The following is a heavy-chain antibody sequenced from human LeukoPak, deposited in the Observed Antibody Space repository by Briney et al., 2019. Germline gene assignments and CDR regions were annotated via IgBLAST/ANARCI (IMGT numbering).Heavy chain of an antibody. CDR2: IRYDGSNK. D-gene: IGHD2-2*01. J-gene: IGHJ4*02. Sequence: PGGSLRLSCAASGFTFSSYSMHWVRQAPGKGLEWVAFIRYDGSNKYYADSVKGRFTISRDNSKNTLYLQMNSLRAEDTAVYYCVRYQLLEVGYWGQGTLVTVSS. CDR3: VRYQLLEVGY. CDR1: GFTFSSYS. V-gene: IGHV3-30*02.